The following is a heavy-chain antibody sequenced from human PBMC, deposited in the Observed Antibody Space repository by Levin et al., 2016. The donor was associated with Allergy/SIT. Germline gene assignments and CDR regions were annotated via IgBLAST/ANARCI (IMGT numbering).Heavy chain of an antibody. CDR2: INHSGST. J-gene: IGHJ4*02. V-gene: IGHV4-34*01. CDR3: ARGPGGASDY. D-gene: IGHD1-26*01. CDR1: GGSFSGYY. Sequence: SETLSLTCAVYGGSFSGYYWSWIRQPPGKGLEWIGEINHSGSTNYNPSLKSRVTISVDTSKNQFSLKLSSVTAADTAVYYCARGPGGASDYWGQGTLVTVSS.